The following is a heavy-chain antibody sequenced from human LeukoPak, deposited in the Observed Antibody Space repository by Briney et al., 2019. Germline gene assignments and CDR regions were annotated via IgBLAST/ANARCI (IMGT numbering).Heavy chain of an antibody. V-gene: IGHV4-59*01. D-gene: IGHD3-10*01. CDR2: IYYSGST. J-gene: IGHJ4*02. Sequence: SETLSLTCTVSGGSISSYYWSWIRQPPGKGLEWIGYIYYSGSTNYNPSLKSRVTISVDTSKNQFSLKLSSVTAADTAVYYCAKDPHYYGSGEFDYWGQGTLVTVSS. CDR3: AKDPHYYGSGEFDY. CDR1: GGSISSYY.